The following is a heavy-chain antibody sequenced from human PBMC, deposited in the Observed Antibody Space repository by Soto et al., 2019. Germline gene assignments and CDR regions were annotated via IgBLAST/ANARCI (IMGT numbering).Heavy chain of an antibody. D-gene: IGHD2-15*01. Sequence: VGSLRLSCAVSGFTFGDSYMSWIRQAPGKGLEWLSYISPGSRYPAYADSVKGRFTISRDNAKRSLYLRMMSLTAEDTAIYYCVRGGGGGLFDPWGQGTMVTVSS. CDR1: GFTFGDSY. J-gene: IGHJ5*02. V-gene: IGHV3-11*06. CDR3: VRGGGGGLFDP. CDR2: ISPGSRYP.